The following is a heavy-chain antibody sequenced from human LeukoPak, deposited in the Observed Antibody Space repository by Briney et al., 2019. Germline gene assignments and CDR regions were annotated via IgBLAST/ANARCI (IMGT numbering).Heavy chain of an antibody. Sequence: GGSLRLSCAASGFTFSSYVMHWVRQAPGKGLEWVTFFSYDGRNEYYADSVKGRFTISRDNSKNTLYLQMNSLRAEDTAVYYCARDLRSSIAARPIDYWGQGTLVTVSS. CDR2: FSYDGRNE. D-gene: IGHD6-6*01. CDR1: GFTFSSYV. V-gene: IGHV3-30*04. J-gene: IGHJ4*02. CDR3: ARDLRSSIAARPIDY.